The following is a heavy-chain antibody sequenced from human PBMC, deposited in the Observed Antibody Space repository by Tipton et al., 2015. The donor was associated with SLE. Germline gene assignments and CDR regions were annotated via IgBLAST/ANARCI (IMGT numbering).Heavy chain of an antibody. D-gene: IGHD3-3*01. J-gene: IGHJ6*03. Sequence: GLVKPSETLSLTCSVSGASINSHYWSWVRQPPGKPLEWIGYVYYGGSTKYNPSLKSRVTISVDTSKNQFSLRLSSVTAADTAVYYCARAVAIFGGVNRGYYMDVWGKGTTVTVSS. CDR3: ARAVAIFGGVNRGYYMDV. CDR2: VYYGGST. V-gene: IGHV4-59*11. CDR1: GASINSHY.